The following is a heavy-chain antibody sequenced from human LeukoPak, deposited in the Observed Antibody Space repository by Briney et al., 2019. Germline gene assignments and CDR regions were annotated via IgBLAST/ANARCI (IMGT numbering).Heavy chain of an antibody. CDR3: ASITMVRGVLFDY. CDR1: GGSFSGYY. D-gene: IGHD3-10*01. J-gene: IGHJ4*02. CDR2: IYYSGST. Sequence: PSETLSLTCAVYGGSFSGYYWSWIRQPPGKGLEWIGSIYYSGSTYYNPSLKSRVTISVDTSKNQFSLKLSSVTAADTAVYYCASITMVRGVLFDYWGQGTLVTVSS. V-gene: IGHV4-34*01.